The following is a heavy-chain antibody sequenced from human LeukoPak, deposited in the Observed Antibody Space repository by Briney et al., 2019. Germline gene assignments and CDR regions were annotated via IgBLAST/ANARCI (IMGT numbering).Heavy chain of an antibody. CDR2: ISSSSTSI. J-gene: IGHJ3*02. CDR1: GFTLSTYS. CDR3: ARGENSGRGAFDI. D-gene: IGHD1-26*01. V-gene: IGHV3-48*01. Sequence: GGSLRLSCTASGFTLSTYSMNWVRQAPGKGLEWVSYISSSSTSIYYADSLKGRFTISRDNAKNSLYLQMNSLRAEDTAVYYCARGENSGRGAFDIWGQGTMVTVSS.